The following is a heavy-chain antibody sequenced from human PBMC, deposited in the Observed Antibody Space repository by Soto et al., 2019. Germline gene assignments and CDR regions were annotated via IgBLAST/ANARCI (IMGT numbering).Heavy chain of an antibody. CDR3: AAWGIAVAGTLGGLMGIRPFDP. CDR1: GFTFSSYA. Sequence: PGGSLRLSCAASGFTFSSYAMSWVRQAPGKGLEWVSAISGSGGSTYYADSVKGRFTISRDNSKNTLYLQMNSLRAEDTAVYYCAAWGIAVAGTLGGLMGIRPFDPWGQGTLVTVSS. J-gene: IGHJ5*02. CDR2: ISGSGGST. V-gene: IGHV3-23*01. D-gene: IGHD6-19*01.